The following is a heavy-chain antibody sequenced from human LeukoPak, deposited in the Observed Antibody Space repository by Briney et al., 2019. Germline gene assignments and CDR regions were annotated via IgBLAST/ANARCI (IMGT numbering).Heavy chain of an antibody. CDR1: GFTFSSYS. CDR3: AKDTPTTGYHLDS. V-gene: IGHV3-74*01. J-gene: IGHJ4*02. Sequence: PGGSLRLSCAASGFTFSSYSMNWVRQAPGKGLVWVSRINSDGSSTSYADSVKGRFTISRDNSENTLYLQINSLRVEDTAVYYCAKDTPTTGYHLDSWGQGTLVTVSS. CDR2: INSDGSST. D-gene: IGHD1-1*01.